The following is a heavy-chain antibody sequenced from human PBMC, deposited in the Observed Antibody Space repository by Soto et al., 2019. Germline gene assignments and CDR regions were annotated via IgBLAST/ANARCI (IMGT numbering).Heavy chain of an antibody. CDR2: IKSKTDGGTT. V-gene: IGHV3-15*07. CDR3: TDCGSSNLDC. Sequence: PGGSLRLSGAAPGFTFRNAWMNWVRQAPGKGMEWVGRIKSKTDGGTTDYAAPVKGRFTISGDYSKNTLYLQMSSLKTEDTAVYYCTDCGSSNLDCWGQGTLVTVSS. D-gene: IGHD1-26*01. CDR1: GFTFRNAW. J-gene: IGHJ4*02.